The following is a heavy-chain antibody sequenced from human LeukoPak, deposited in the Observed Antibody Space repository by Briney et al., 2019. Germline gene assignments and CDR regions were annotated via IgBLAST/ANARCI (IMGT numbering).Heavy chain of an antibody. CDR2: ISGSGGST. CDR3: AKDLVSVAGLFDY. CDR1: GFTFGSYA. V-gene: IGHV3-23*01. J-gene: IGHJ4*02. D-gene: IGHD6-19*01. Sequence: PGGSLKLSCAASGFTFGSYAMSWVRQAPGKGLEWVSGISGSGGSTYYADSVKGRFTISRDNSKNTLYLQMNSLRAEDTAVYYCAKDLVSVAGLFDYWGQGTLVTVSS.